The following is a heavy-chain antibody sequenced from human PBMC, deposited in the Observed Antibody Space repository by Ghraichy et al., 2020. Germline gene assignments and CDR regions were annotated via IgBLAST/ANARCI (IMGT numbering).Heavy chain of an antibody. D-gene: IGHD3-10*01. CDR1: GYTLTELS. CDR3: ATVRIRTITMVRGVITTLDAFDI. J-gene: IGHJ3*02. Sequence: ASVKVSCKVSGYTLTELSMHWVRQAPGKGLEWMGGFDPEDGETIYAQKFQGRVTMTEDTSTDTAYMELSSLRSEDTAVYYCATVRIRTITMVRGVITTLDAFDIWGQGTMVTVSS. V-gene: IGHV1-24*01. CDR2: FDPEDGET.